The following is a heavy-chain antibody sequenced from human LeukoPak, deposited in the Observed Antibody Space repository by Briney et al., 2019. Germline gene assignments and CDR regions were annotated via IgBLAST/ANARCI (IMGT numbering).Heavy chain of an antibody. D-gene: IGHD2-15*01. J-gene: IGHJ5*02. CDR3: ARVGVVVAATYNWFDP. CDR1: GASTSSSY. V-gene: IGHV4-59*12. Sequence: PSETLSLTCSVSGASTSSSYWSWIRQPPGRGLELIAYIANNGDSNYHPSLKSRVTVSLDTSKNQLSLRVTSVTAADTAVYYCARVGVVVAATYNWFDPWGQGTLVTVSS. CDR2: IANNGDS.